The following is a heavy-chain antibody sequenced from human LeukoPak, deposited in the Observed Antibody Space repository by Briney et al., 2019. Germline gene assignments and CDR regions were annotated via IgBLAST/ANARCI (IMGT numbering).Heavy chain of an antibody. J-gene: IGHJ5*02. D-gene: IGHD2-15*01. V-gene: IGHV3-33*01. CDR3: ARSTYAPREGYWFVP. CDR2: IWYDGSNK. CDR1: GFTFSSYG. Sequence: GGSLRLSCAASGFTFSSYGMHWVRQAPGKGLEWGAVIWYDGSNKYYADSVKGRFTISRDNSKNTLYLQMNSLRAEDTAVYYCARSTYAPREGYWFVPWGEGTLVTVSS.